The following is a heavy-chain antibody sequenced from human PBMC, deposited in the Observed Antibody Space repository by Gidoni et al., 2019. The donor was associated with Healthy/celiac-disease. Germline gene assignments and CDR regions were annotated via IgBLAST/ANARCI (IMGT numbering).Heavy chain of an antibody. J-gene: IGHJ6*02. CDR2: TYYRSKWYN. V-gene: IGHV6-1*01. D-gene: IGHD6-13*01. CDR1: GDSLSSNSAA. CDR3: ARVQQPTLSYYYYGMDV. Sequence: QVQLQQSGPGLVKPSQTLSLTCAISGDSLSSNSAAWNWIRQSPSRGLEWLGRTYYRSKWYNDYAVSVKSRITINPDTSKNQFSLQLNSVTPEDTAVYYCARVQQPTLSYYYYGMDVWGQGTTVTVSS.